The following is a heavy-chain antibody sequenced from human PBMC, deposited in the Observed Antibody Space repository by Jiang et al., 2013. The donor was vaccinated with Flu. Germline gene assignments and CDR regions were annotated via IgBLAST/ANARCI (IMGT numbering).Heavy chain of an antibody. J-gene: IGHJ4*02. CDR2: IYHNGAS. CDR3: ARNENFGLGY. Sequence: GPGLVKPSGTLSLTCAVSGASISEHKWWSWVRQSPGMGLEWIGEIYHNGASNVNPSLKSRVTLSVDESNNQFSLKVTSVTAADTAMYYCARNENFGLGYWGQGTLVTVSS. CDR1: GASISEHKW. V-gene: IGHV4-4*02. D-gene: IGHD1-7*01.